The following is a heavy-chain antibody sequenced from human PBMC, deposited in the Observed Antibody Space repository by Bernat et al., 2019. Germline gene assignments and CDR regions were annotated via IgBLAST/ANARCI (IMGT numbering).Heavy chain of an antibody. Sequence: EVQLVESGGGLVQPGGSLRLSCAASGFTFSSYWMHWVRQAPGKGLVWVSRINSDGSSTSYADSVKGRFTISRDNAKNTLYPQMNSLRAEDTAVYYCARVSGGPYYYYYMDVWGKGTTVTVSS. CDR2: INSDGSST. CDR1: GFTFSSYW. V-gene: IGHV3-74*01. D-gene: IGHD3-16*01. J-gene: IGHJ6*03. CDR3: ARVSGGPYYYYYMDV.